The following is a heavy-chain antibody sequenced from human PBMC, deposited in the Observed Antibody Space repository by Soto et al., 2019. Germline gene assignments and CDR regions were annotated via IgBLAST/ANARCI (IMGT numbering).Heavy chain of an antibody. D-gene: IGHD6-13*01. CDR2: IYYSGST. CDR3: ARPMGNRGIAPAGFDY. J-gene: IGHJ4*02. V-gene: IGHV4-59*08. CDR1: GGSISSYY. Sequence: SETLSLTCTVSGGSISSYYWSWIRQPPGKGLEWIGYIYYSGSTNYNPSLKSRVTISVDTSKNQFSLKLSSVAAADTAVYYCARPMGNRGIAPAGFDYWGQGTLVTAPQ.